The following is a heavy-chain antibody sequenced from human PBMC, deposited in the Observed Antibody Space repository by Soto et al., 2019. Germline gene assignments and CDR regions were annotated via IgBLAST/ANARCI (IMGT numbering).Heavy chain of an antibody. Sequence: QMQLVQSGPEVKKPGTSVKVSCKASGFTLTSSAVLWVRQARGQSLEGIGWIVVGNGNTNYEQKFQERVTITRDMSTSTAYMALGSQRSEDTAVYYCAAVTGTIYHYYGMDVWVQGPTITVSS. V-gene: IGHV1-58*01. CDR1: GFTLTSSA. CDR2: IVVGNGNT. J-gene: IGHJ6*02. CDR3: AAVTGTIYHYYGMDV. D-gene: IGHD1-7*01.